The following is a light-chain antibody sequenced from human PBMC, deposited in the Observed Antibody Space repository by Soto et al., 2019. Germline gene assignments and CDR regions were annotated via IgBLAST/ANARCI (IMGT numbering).Light chain of an antibody. Sequence: DIVMTQSPLSLPVTPGEPASISCRSSQSLLHSNGYNYLDWYLQKPGQAPHLLIYLGSNRASGVPDRFSGSRLGTDFTLKISRVEAEDVGVYYCMQALQTPYTFGQGTKLEIK. CDR2: LGS. CDR3: MQALQTPYT. CDR1: QSLLHSNGYNY. J-gene: IGKJ2*01. V-gene: IGKV2-28*01.